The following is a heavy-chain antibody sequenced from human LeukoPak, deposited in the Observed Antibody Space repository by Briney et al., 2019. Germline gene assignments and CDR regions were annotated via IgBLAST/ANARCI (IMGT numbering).Heavy chain of an antibody. J-gene: IGHJ6*02. CDR2: TRNKANSYTT. CDR1: GFTFSSYA. D-gene: IGHD4-23*01. Sequence: GGSLRLSCAASGFTFSSYAMHWVRQAPGKGLEWVGRTRNKANSYTTEYAASVKGRFTISRDDSKNSLYLQMNSLKTEDTAVYYCARENRDYGGNSDNHPHYYYYGMDVWGQGATVTVSS. V-gene: IGHV3-72*01. CDR3: ARENRDYGGNSDNHPHYYYYGMDV.